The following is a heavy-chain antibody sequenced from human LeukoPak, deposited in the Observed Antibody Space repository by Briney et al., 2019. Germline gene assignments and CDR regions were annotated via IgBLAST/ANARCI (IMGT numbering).Heavy chain of an antibody. J-gene: IGHJ3*02. V-gene: IGHV4-39*01. D-gene: IGHD5-12*01. CDR3: ARHTRPGYSGYENAFDI. CDR2: LFDSGNT. Sequence: PSETLSLTCIVSGGSISSRSYYWDCIREPAGKGLQSIGNLFDSGNTHYNPSLRIRLTMSVDTSKNQFSLQLSSVTAADTAVYYCARHTRPGYSGYENAFDIWGQGNMVTVSS. CDR1: GGSISSRSYY.